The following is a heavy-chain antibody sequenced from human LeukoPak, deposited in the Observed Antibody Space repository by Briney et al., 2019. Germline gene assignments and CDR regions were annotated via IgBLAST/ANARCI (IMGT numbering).Heavy chain of an antibody. J-gene: IGHJ3*02. CDR2: IGQSGNTI. CDR1: GFTFTTYE. Sequence: GGSLRLSCAVSGFTFTTYEVNWVRQAPGKGLEWVSYIGQSGNTIYYADSVKGRFTISRDNAKNSLWLQMNTLRAEDTAVYYCARCIDRSGHCDAFDIWGQGTMVIVSS. D-gene: IGHD6-25*01. CDR3: ARCIDRSGHCDAFDI. V-gene: IGHV3-48*03.